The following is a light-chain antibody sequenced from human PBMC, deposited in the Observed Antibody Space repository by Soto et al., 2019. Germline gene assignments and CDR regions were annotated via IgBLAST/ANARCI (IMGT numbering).Light chain of an antibody. CDR1: QSVSSS. CDR2: GAS. CDR3: QQYGSSPRT. Sequence: EIVVTQSPATLSVSPGERVTLSCRASQSVSSSLAWYQQRPGQAPGLLIYGASTRATGIPDRFSGSGSGTDFTLTISRLEPEEFAVYDCQQYGSSPRTFGQVTKVEIK. V-gene: IGKV3-20*01. J-gene: IGKJ1*01.